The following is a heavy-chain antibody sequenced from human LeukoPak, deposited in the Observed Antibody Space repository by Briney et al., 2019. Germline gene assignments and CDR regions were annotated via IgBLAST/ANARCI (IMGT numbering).Heavy chain of an antibody. CDR3: ARDYYDYVWGSYTRLDY. Sequence: GGSLRPSCAASGFTFSSYEMNWVRQAPGKGLEWVSYISSSGSTIYYADSVKGRFTISRDNAKNSLYLQMNSLRAEDTAVYYCARDYYDYVWGSYTRLDYWGQGTLVTVSS. V-gene: IGHV3-48*03. J-gene: IGHJ4*02. CDR1: GFTFSSYE. CDR2: ISSSGSTI. D-gene: IGHD3-16*01.